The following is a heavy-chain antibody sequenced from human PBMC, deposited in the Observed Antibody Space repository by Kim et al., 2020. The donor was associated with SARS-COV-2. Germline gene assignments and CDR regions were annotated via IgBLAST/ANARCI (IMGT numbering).Heavy chain of an antibody. D-gene: IGHD7-27*01. CDR1: GGSISSSSYY. J-gene: IGHJ3*02. CDR2: IYYSGST. CDR3: ARLHEDLAWGDAFDI. V-gene: IGHV4-39*01. Sequence: SETLSLTCTVSGGSISSSSYYWGWIRQPPGKGLEWIGSIYYSGSTYYNPSLKSRVTISVDTSKNQFSLKLSSVTAADTAVYYCARLHEDLAWGDAFDIWGQGTMVTVSS.